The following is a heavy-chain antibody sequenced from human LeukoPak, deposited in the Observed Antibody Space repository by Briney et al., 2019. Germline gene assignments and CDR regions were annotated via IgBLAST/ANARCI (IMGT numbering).Heavy chain of an antibody. J-gene: IGHJ4*02. CDR3: TTVEGGAARPEMNGVDY. CDR2: IKSKTDGGTT. V-gene: IGHV3-15*01. D-gene: IGHD6-6*01. CDR1: GFTFSNAW. Sequence: PGGSLRLSCAASGFTFSNAWMSWVRQAPGKGLEWVGRIKSKTDGGTTDYAAPVKGRFTISRDDSKNTLYLQMNSLKTEDTAVYYCTTVEGGAARPEMNGVDYWGQGTLVTVSS.